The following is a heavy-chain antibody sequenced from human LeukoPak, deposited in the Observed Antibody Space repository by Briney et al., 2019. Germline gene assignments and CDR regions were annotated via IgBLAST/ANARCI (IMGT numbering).Heavy chain of an antibody. CDR3: ARGPSGYHNT. J-gene: IGHJ4*02. CDR1: GFSFSTYS. D-gene: IGHD5-12*01. V-gene: IGHV3-48*01. Sequence: PGGSLRLSCAVSGFSFSTYSMNWVRQAPGKGLEWVSYISTSSSTIYYADSVKGRFTISRDNAKNSLYLQMNSLRAEDTAVYYCARGPSGYHNTGGQGTLVTVSS. CDR2: ISTSSSTI.